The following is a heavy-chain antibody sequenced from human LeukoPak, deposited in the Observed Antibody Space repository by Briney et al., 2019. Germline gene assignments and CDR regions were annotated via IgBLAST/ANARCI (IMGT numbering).Heavy chain of an antibody. Sequence: AGGSLRLSCAASGFTFSSYAMHWVRQAPGKGLEWVAVISYDGSNKYYADSVKGRFTISRDNSRNTLYLQMNSLGTEDTALYYCAKEIHPRSSNGWPFDYWGQGTLVTVSS. CDR3: AKEIHPRSSNGWPFDY. CDR1: GFTFSSYA. V-gene: IGHV3-30-3*01. CDR2: ISYDGSNK. D-gene: IGHD6-19*01. J-gene: IGHJ4*02.